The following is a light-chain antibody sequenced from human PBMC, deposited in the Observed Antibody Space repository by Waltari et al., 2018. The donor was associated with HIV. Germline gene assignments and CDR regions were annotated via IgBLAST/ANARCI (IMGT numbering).Light chain of an antibody. CDR1: ALPKQY. CDR2: KDT. CDR3: QSADSIDSYRV. V-gene: IGLV3-25*03. Sequence: SYELTQSPSVSVSPGQTARINCSGDALPKQYTSWYQQRPGQAPVLVIYKDTQRSSGIPERFSGASSGTTVTLTISGVQAEDEADYYCQSADSIDSYRVFGGGTRLTVL. J-gene: IGLJ3*02.